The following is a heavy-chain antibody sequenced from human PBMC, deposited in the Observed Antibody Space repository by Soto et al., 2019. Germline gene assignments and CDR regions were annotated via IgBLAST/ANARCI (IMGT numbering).Heavy chain of an antibody. CDR2: INHSGST. V-gene: IGHV4-34*01. D-gene: IGHD3-22*01. CDR1: GGSFRGYY. Sequence: SETLSHTYAVNGGSFRGYYWSWIRQPPGKGLEWIGEINHSGSTNYNPSLKSRVTISVDTSKNQFSLKLSSVTAADTAVYYCARGGKITMIVVVTRKDAFDIWGQGTMVT. CDR3: ARGGKITMIVVVTRKDAFDI. J-gene: IGHJ3*02.